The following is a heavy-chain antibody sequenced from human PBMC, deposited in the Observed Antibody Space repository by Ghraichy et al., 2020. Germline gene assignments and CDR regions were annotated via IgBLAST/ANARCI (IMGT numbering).Heavy chain of an antibody. CDR1: GFTFSSYE. CDR2: ISSSGSTI. D-gene: IGHD3-10*01. J-gene: IGHJ4*02. Sequence: GGSLRLSCAASGFTFSSYEMNWVRQAPGKGLEWVSYISSSGSTIYYADSVKGRFTISRDNAKNSLYLQMNSLRAEDTAVYYCARDLAMVRRILFDYWGQGTLVTVSS. CDR3: ARDLAMVRRILFDY. V-gene: IGHV3-48*03.